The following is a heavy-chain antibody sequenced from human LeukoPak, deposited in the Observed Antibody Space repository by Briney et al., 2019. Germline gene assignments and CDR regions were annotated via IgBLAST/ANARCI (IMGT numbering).Heavy chain of an antibody. V-gene: IGHV4-59*01. Sequence: SETLSLTCTVSGGSISSYYWSWIRQPPGKGLEWIGYIYYSGSTNYNPSLKSRVTISVDTSKNQFSLKLSSVTAADPAVYYCARTSYYYDSSGYPAVGGGWFDPWGQGTLVTVSS. J-gene: IGHJ5*02. CDR1: GGSISSYY. D-gene: IGHD3-22*01. CDR3: ARTSYYYDSSGYPAVGGGWFDP. CDR2: IYYSGST.